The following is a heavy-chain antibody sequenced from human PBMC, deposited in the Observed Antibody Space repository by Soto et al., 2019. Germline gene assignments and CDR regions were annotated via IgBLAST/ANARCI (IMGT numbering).Heavy chain of an antibody. CDR1: GSTFTSYW. CDR2: IYPGDSDT. J-gene: IGHJ4*02. CDR3: AKHEGYCSSTTCSNFDY. D-gene: IGHD2-2*01. V-gene: IGHV5-51*01. Sequence: PGESLKISCKASGSTFTSYWIAWVRQMLGKGLEWMGIIYPGDSDTSYSPSFQGQVTISADKSINTAYLQWSSLKASDTAMYYCAKHEGYCSSTTCSNFDYSGQGTMVTV.